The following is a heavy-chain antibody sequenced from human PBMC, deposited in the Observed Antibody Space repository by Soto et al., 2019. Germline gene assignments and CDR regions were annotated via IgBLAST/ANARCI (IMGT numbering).Heavy chain of an antibody. D-gene: IGHD3-10*01. CDR1: GFTFSSYW. CDR2: INGGGSST. V-gene: IGHV3-74*01. Sequence: EVQLVESGGGLVQPGGSLRLSWAASGFTFSSYWMHWVRQGPGKGLVWVSRINGGGSSTSYADSVKGRFTISRDTAKNTLYLQMNSLRVEDTAVYYCASLRLSFSGKDVWGKGTTVTVSS. J-gene: IGHJ6*04. CDR3: ASLRLSFSGKDV.